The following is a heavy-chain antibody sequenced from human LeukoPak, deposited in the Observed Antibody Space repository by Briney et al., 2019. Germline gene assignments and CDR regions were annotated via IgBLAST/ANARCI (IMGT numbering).Heavy chain of an antibody. J-gene: IGHJ4*02. CDR2: ISYSGST. V-gene: IGHV4-39*01. D-gene: IGHD6-19*01. Sequence: SETLSLTCTVSGGSLSSTGYYWGWTRHPPGKGLEWIGSISYSGSTFYNPSLKSRVTISVDTSKKQFSLKLSSVTAAETAVYYCASFSYSSGWYDYWGQGTLVTVSS. CDR3: ASFSYSSGWYDY. CDR1: GGSLSSTGYY.